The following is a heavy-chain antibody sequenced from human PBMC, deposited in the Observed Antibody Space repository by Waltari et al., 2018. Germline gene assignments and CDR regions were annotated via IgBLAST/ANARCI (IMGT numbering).Heavy chain of an antibody. CDR3: ARLWHDFWSGCDY. CDR1: GFTFSNYA. CDR2: SSAGGETT. D-gene: IGHD3-3*01. J-gene: IGHJ4*02. Sequence: EVRLLESGGGLVQPGGSLRLSCAASGFTFSNYAMTWVRQAPGKGREWVSASSAGGETTYYADAVTGRFSISRDNSKNTRYLQMNSLRAEDTAVYYCARLWHDFWSGCDYWGQGTLVTVSS. V-gene: IGHV3-23*01.